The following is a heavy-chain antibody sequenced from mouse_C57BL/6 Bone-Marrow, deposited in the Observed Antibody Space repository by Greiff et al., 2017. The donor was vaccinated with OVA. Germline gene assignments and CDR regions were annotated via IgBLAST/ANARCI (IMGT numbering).Heavy chain of an antibody. Sequence: QVQLQQPGAELVKPGASVKMSCTASGYTFTSYWITWVKQRPGQGLEWIGDIYPGSGSTNYNEKFKSKATLTIDTSTSTAYMQLSTLTSEDSAVYSGARWDYCGSRVDYWGQGTTLTVSS. J-gene: IGHJ2*01. D-gene: IGHD1-1*01. CDR2: IYPGSGST. CDR3: ARWDYCGSRVDY. CDR1: GYTFTSYW. V-gene: IGHV1-55*01.